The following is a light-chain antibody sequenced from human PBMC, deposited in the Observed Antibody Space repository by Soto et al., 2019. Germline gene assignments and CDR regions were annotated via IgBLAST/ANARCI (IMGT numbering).Light chain of an antibody. V-gene: IGKV3-15*01. J-gene: IGKJ1*01. CDR3: QEYNNWPPWT. CDR1: QSVSSN. CDR2: GAS. Sequence: EIVLTQSPGTLSLSPGERATLSCRASQSVSSNYLTWYQQKPGQAPRLLIYGASTRATGIPARFSGSGSGTGFTLTISSLQSEDFAVYYCQEYNNWPPWTFGQGTKVDIK.